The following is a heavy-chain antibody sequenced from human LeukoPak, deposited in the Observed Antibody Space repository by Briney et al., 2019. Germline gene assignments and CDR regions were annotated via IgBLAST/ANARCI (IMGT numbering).Heavy chain of an antibody. CDR3: ARDRITMVRGVITPRPDWFDP. V-gene: IGHV1-2*06. CDR1: GYTFTGCY. D-gene: IGHD3-10*01. Sequence: ASVKVSCKASGYTFTGCYMHWVRQAPGQGLEWMGRINPNSGGTNYAQKFQGRVTMTRDTSISTAYMELSRLRSDDTAVYYCARDRITMVRGVITPRPDWFDPWGQGTLVTVSS. J-gene: IGHJ5*02. CDR2: INPNSGGT.